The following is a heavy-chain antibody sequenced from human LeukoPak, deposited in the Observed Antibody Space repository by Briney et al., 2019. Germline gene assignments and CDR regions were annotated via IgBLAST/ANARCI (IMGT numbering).Heavy chain of an antibody. CDR1: GGSFSGHY. V-gene: IGHV4-34*01. J-gene: IGHJ1*01. Sequence: SETLSLTCAVYGGSFSGHYRSWIRQPPGKGLEGIGEIHPSGSTYYNPSLESRVTISVDTSKNQLSLKLSSVTAADTAVYYCARGEDAAKTHIWGQGSLVTVSS. CDR2: IHPSGST. D-gene: IGHD5-18*01. CDR3: ARGEDAAKTHI.